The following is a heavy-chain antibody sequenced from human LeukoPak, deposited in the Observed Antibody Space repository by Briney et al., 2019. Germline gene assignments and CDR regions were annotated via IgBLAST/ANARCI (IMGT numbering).Heavy chain of an antibody. D-gene: IGHD6-25*01. V-gene: IGHV4-31*03. CDR2: IYYSGST. CDR1: GGSISSGGYY. J-gene: IGHJ3*02. Sequence: SETLSLTCTVSGGSISSGGYYWSWIRQHPGKGLEWIGYIYYSGSTYYNPSLKSRVTISVDTSKNQFSLKLSSVTAADTAVYYCARGGGPPHAFDIWGQGTMVTVSS. CDR3: ARGGGPPHAFDI.